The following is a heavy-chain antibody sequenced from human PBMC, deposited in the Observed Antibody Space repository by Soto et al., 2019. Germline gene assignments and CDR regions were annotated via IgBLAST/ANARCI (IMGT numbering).Heavy chain of an antibody. Sequence: SETLSLTCAVYGGSFSGYYWSWIRQPPGKGLEWIGEINHSGSTNYNPSLKSRVTISVDTSKNQFSLKLSSVTAADTAVYYCARTEIAAAGRIFDYWGQGTLVTVSS. CDR1: GGSFSGYY. J-gene: IGHJ4*02. CDR3: ARTEIAAAGRIFDY. CDR2: INHSGST. V-gene: IGHV4-34*01. D-gene: IGHD6-13*01.